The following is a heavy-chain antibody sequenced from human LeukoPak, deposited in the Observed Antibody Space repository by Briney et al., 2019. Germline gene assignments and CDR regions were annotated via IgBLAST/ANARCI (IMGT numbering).Heavy chain of an antibody. Sequence: GGSLRLSCAASRFTFDDYGMSWVRHAPGPGLEWVSGINWNGGSTVYADSVKGRFTISRDNAKNSLYLQMNSLRAEDAALYYCVRGTRNWNDVGDTFDYWDKGTLVTVSS. J-gene: IGHJ4*02. CDR1: RFTFDDYG. CDR2: INWNGGST. CDR3: VRGTRNWNDVGDTFDY. D-gene: IGHD1-20*01. V-gene: IGHV3-20*04.